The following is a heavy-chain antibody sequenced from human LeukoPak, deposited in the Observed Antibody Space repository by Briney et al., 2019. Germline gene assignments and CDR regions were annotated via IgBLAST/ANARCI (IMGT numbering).Heavy chain of an antibody. Sequence: PSETLSLTCAAYGGSFSGYYWSWTRQPPGKGLEWIGEINHSGSTNYNPSLKSRVTISVDTSKNQFSLKLSSVTAADTAVYYCARRRAAPYYYYGMDVWGQGTTVTVSS. CDR1: GGSFSGYY. CDR2: INHSGST. CDR3: ARRRAAPYYYYGMDV. V-gene: IGHV4-34*01. D-gene: IGHD2-15*01. J-gene: IGHJ6*02.